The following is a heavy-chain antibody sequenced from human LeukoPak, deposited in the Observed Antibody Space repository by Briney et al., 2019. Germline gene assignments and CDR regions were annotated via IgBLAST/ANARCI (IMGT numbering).Heavy chain of an antibody. CDR2: INPSAGST. CDR3: AREGRCSSTSCYSPGAFDI. J-gene: IGHJ3*02. D-gene: IGHD2-2*01. CDR1: GYTFTSYY. Sequence: GASVKVSCKASGYTFTSYYMHWVRQAPGQGLEWMGIINPSAGSTSYAQKFQGRVTMTRDTSTSAVYMELSSLRSEDTAVYYCAREGRCSSTSCYSPGAFDIWGQGTMVTVSS. V-gene: IGHV1-46*03.